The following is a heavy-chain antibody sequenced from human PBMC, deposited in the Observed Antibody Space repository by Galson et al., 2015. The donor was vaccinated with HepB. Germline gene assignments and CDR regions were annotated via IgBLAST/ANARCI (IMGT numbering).Heavy chain of an antibody. J-gene: IGHJ6*02. Sequence: QSGAEVKKPGESLRISCKGSGYSFTSYWISWVRQMPGKGLEWMGRIDPSDSYTNYSPSFQGHVTISADKSISTAYLQWSSLKASDTAMYYCARNTRTPYYYYYGMDVWGQGTTVTVSS. CDR3: ARNTRTPYYYYYGMDV. CDR1: GYSFTSYW. D-gene: IGHD1-14*01. CDR2: IDPSDSYT. V-gene: IGHV5-10-1*01.